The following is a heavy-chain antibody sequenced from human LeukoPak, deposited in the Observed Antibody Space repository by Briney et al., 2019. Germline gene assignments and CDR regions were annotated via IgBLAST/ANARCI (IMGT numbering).Heavy chain of an antibody. Sequence: GGSLRLSCAASGFTFSSYAMSWVRQAPGKGLEWVSAISGSGGSTYYADSVKGRFTISRDNSKNTLYLQMNSLRAEDTAVYYCARVPRLRFLEWSAFGYWGQGTLVTVSS. V-gene: IGHV3-23*01. CDR1: GFTFSSYA. J-gene: IGHJ4*02. D-gene: IGHD3-3*01. CDR3: ARVPRLRFLEWSAFGY. CDR2: ISGSGGST.